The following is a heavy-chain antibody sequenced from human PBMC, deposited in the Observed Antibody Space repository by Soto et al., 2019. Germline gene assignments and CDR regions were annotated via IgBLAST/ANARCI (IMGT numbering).Heavy chain of an antibody. CDR1: GYEFISYD. V-gene: IGHV1-8*01. D-gene: IGHD4-17*01. J-gene: IGHJ5*02. Sequence: QVQLVQSGAEVKKPGASVKVSCKTSGYEFISYDILWVRQATGQGLEWMGLINPNSGNTVYAQKFQGRVSMTKNTSISTVYMELSSLKFEDTAVYYCAREGGGTTVTPFDWLDPWGQGTLVTVSS. CDR3: AREGGGTTVTPFDWLDP. CDR2: INPNSGNT.